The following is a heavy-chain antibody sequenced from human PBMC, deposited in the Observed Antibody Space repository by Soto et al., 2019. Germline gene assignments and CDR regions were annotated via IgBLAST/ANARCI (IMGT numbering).Heavy chain of an antibody. CDR1: GYTLTSYG. D-gene: IGHD6-13*01. J-gene: IGHJ6*02. V-gene: IGHV1-18*01. Sequence: QAQLVQSGTEVKKPGASVKVSCKASGYTLTSYGISWVRQAPGQGLEWMGWISTYNGHTNYAQKVQGRVTMTTDTSTSTAYMELRSLRSDDTAVYYCAREWPQLGQGDYYYYGMDVWGQGTTVTVSS. CDR3: AREWPQLGQGDYYYYGMDV. CDR2: ISTYNGHT.